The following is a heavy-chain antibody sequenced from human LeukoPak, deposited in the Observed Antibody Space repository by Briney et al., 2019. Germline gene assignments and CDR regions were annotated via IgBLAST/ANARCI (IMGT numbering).Heavy chain of an antibody. Sequence: GGSLRLSCAASGFTFSSYGMHWVRQAPGKGLEWVAVIWYDGSNKYYADSVKGRFTISRDNSKNTLYLQMNSLRAEDTAVYYCARGKAAAGMDVWGQGTTVTVSS. CDR1: GFTFSSYG. CDR3: ARGKAAAGMDV. J-gene: IGHJ6*02. D-gene: IGHD6-13*01. V-gene: IGHV3-33*01. CDR2: IWYDGSNK.